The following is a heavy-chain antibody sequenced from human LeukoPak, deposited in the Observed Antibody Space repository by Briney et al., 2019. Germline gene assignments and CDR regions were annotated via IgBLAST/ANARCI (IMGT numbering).Heavy chain of an antibody. Sequence: ASVKVSCKVSGYTLADLSIYWVRQAPGKGLEWMGGFDPDGDTIYAQKFQGRFTMTEDTSTDTAYMELSSLRSDDTAIYYCASSDYFSYWGQGTLVTVSS. V-gene: IGHV1-24*01. J-gene: IGHJ4*02. CDR3: ASSDYFSY. CDR1: GYTLADLS. CDR2: FDPDGDT.